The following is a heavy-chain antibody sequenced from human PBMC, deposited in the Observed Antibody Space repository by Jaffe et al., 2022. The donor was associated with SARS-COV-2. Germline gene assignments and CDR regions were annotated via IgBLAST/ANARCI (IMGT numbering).Heavy chain of an antibody. CDR1: GFAVSSNY. CDR2: IYSGGIT. J-gene: IGHJ6*02. D-gene: IGHD3-3*01. V-gene: IGHV3-53*01. CDR3: ARDLSKSGLYGMDV. Sequence: EVQLVESGGGLIQPGGSLRLSCAASGFAVSSNYMSWVRQAPGKGLEWVSIIYSGGITYYADSVKGRFTISRDNSKNTLYLQMNTLRADDTAVYYCARDLSKSGLYGMDVWGQGTTVTVSS.